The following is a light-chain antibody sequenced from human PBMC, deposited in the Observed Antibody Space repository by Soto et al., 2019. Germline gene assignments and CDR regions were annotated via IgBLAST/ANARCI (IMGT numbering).Light chain of an antibody. CDR1: QSISTY. Sequence: DIQMTQSPSSLSASVGDRVTITCRASQSISTYLHWYQQKPGKAPKILIYAESSLQSGVPYRFSGSGFGTDLNLTISRLQPEDSAIYYCQQADTFPITCGQGTRLEIK. V-gene: IGKV1-39*01. J-gene: IGKJ5*01. CDR2: AES. CDR3: QQADTFPIT.